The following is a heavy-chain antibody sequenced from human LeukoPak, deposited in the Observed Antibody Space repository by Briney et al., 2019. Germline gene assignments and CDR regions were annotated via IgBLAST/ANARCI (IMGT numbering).Heavy chain of an antibody. D-gene: IGHD2-8*01. Sequence: APVKVSCKASGYTFTGYYMHWVRQAPGQGLEWMGWINPNSGGTNYAQEFQGRVTMTRDTSISTAYMELSRLRSDDTAVYYCARDHPYCTNGVCYDDYWGQGTLVTVSS. CDR3: ARDHPYCTNGVCYDDY. CDR2: INPNSGGT. CDR1: GYTFTGYY. J-gene: IGHJ4*02. V-gene: IGHV1-2*02.